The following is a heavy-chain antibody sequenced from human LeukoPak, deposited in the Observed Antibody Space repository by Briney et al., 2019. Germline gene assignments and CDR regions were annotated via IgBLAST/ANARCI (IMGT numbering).Heavy chain of an antibody. V-gene: IGHV3-23*01. J-gene: IGHJ4*02. Sequence: GGSLRLSCAASGFTFSSYWMSWVRQAPGKGLEWVSAISGSGGSTYYADSVKGRFTISRDNSKNTLYLQMNSLRAEDTAVCYCANRNDYGDPRFDYWGQGTLVTVSS. CDR2: ISGSGGST. D-gene: IGHD4-17*01. CDR3: ANRNDYGDPRFDY. CDR1: GFTFSSYW.